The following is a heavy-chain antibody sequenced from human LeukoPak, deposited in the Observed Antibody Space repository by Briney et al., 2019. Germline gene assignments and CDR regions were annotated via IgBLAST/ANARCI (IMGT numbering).Heavy chain of an antibody. CDR2: INPSGGGT. CDR3: ASVYLYGMDV. D-gene: IGHD2-8*01. Sequence: ASMTVSCKASGYSLTTYYMHWVRQAPGQGLEWMAIINPSGGGTKYAQKFQGRVTMTRDTPTNTVYMELSNLRTEDTAVYYCASVYLYGMDVWGQGTTVTVSS. CDR1: GYSLTTYY. V-gene: IGHV1-46*01. J-gene: IGHJ6*02.